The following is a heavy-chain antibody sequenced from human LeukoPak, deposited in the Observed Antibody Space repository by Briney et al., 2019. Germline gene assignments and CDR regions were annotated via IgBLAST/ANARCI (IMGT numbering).Heavy chain of an antibody. J-gene: IGHJ4*02. CDR1: GFSVSTIY. CDR2: IYPAGGT. V-gene: IGHV3-53*01. D-gene: IGHD5-18*01. CDR3: ARGGYSYGLDY. Sequence: SGGSLRLSCAASGFSVSTIYMTWVRQAPGKGLEWVSLIYPAGGTYYADSEKGRFTISRDNSNNTLYLQMNSLRAEDAAVYYCARGGYSYGLDYWGQGTLVTVSS.